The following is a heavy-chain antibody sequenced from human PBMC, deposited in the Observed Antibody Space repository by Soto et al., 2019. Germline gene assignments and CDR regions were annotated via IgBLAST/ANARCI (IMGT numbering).Heavy chain of an antibody. D-gene: IGHD4-4*01. Sequence: QVELQQSGPGLVQPSQTLSLTCAVSGDSVSNNRDAWNWIRQSPSRGLEWLGRTYYRSGWFYNYAXSXXXRXXINVDTSKNPFSLQLISATPEDTAVYYCARDPPYSASILDYWGQGSLVTVSS. J-gene: IGHJ4*02. CDR2: TYYRSGWFY. CDR1: GDSVSNNRDA. CDR3: ARDPPYSASILDY. V-gene: IGHV6-1*01.